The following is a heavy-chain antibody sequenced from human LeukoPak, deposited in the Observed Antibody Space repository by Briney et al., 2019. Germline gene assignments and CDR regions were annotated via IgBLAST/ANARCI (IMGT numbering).Heavy chain of an antibody. CDR1: GGSISSSSYY. V-gene: IGHV4-39*01. D-gene: IGHD3-22*01. CDR2: IYYSGST. J-gene: IGHJ4*02. Sequence: PSETLSLTCTVSGGSISSSSYYWGWIRQPPGKGQEWIGSIYYSGSTYYNPSLKSRVTISVDTSKNQFSLKLSSVTAADTAVYYCARLNYYYDSSGYYPSSPFDYWGQGTLVTVSS. CDR3: ARLNYYYDSSGYYPSSPFDY.